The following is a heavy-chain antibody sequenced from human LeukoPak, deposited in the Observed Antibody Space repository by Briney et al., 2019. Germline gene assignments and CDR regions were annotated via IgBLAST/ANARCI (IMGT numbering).Heavy chain of an antibody. Sequence: SETLSLTCTVSGDSISNYYWSRIRQPPGKGLEWIGYIYYSGSTNYNPSLKSRVTISVDRSKNRISLKLRSLTAADTAIYYCATSPGIRSTGYWGQGSLVTVSS. CDR2: IYYSGST. V-gene: IGHV4-59*08. CDR1: GDSISNYY. D-gene: IGHD1-14*01. CDR3: ATSPGIRSTGY. J-gene: IGHJ4*02.